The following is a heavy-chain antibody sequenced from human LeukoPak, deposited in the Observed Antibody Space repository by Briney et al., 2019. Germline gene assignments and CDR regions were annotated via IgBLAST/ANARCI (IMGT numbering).Heavy chain of an antibody. V-gene: IGHV4-4*07. CDR2: IYTSGST. CDR1: GGSISSYY. Sequence: SETLSLTCTVSGGSISSYYWSWIRQPAGKGLEWIGRIYTSGSTNYNPSLKSRVTMSVDTSKNQFSLKLSSVTAADTAVYYCARESATMIGNPYDYWGQGTLVAVSS. CDR3: ARESATMIGNPYDY. J-gene: IGHJ4*02. D-gene: IGHD3-22*01.